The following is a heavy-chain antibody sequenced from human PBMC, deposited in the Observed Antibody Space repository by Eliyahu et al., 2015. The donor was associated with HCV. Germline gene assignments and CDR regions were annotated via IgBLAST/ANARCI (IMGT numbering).Heavy chain of an antibody. CDR2: ISYDENNE. J-gene: IGHJ4*02. CDR1: GFTFSNHP. CDR3: ARGYTGSCIDK. Sequence: QVQLVESGGGVVQPGGSLRLSCAASGFTFSNHPMHWLRPAPGEGVEWVALISYDENNEYYLDSVKGRFTISRDNLKNMVYLQMNSLRAEDTAIYYCARGYTGSCIDKWGQGT. V-gene: IGHV3-30*04. D-gene: IGHD1-26*01.